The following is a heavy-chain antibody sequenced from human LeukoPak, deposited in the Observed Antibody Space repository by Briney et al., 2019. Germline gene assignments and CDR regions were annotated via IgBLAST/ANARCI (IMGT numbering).Heavy chain of an antibody. Sequence: PGGSLRLSCAASGFTFGTYEMIWVRQAPGQGLEWVSYISSSASNIYYADSVRGRCTISRDNSKNTLYLQVNSLQAEDTAVYFCARANWAGIEAPATDYWGQGTLVTVSS. CDR3: ARANWAGIEAPATDY. V-gene: IGHV3-48*03. CDR2: ISSSASNI. D-gene: IGHD2-15*01. J-gene: IGHJ4*02. CDR1: GFTFGTYE.